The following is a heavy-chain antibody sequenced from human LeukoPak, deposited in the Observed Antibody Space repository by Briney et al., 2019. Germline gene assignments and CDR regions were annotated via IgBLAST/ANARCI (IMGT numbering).Heavy chain of an antibody. Sequence: SETLSLTCTVSGGSISSSSYYWGWIRQPPGKGLEWIGSIYYSGSTYYNPSLKSRVTISVDTSKNQFSLKLSSVTAADTAVYYCARDRSCSAGSCYSDYWGQGTLVTVSS. V-gene: IGHV4-39*07. CDR2: IYYSGST. CDR1: GGSISSSSYY. CDR3: ARDRSCSAGSCYSDY. J-gene: IGHJ4*02. D-gene: IGHD2-15*01.